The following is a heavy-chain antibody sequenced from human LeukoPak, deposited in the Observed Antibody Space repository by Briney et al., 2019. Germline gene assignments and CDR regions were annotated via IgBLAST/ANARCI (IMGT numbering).Heavy chain of an antibody. D-gene: IGHD3-22*01. J-gene: IGHJ4*02. V-gene: IGHV4-59*02. CDR3: ASWVRDSSGYHDY. Sequence: SETLSLNCTGSGGSVSDYYWSWIRQAPGKGLEWSGYIKYSGTSYNPSLKSRVTISADTSKNQFSLNLNSVTAADTAVYYCASWVRDSSGYHDYWGQGTLVTVSS. CDR2: IKYSGT. CDR1: GGSVSDYY.